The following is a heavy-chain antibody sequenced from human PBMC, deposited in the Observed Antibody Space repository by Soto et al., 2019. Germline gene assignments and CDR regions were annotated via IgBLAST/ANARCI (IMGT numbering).Heavy chain of an antibody. Sequence: SETLSLTCRLSGGSFSPNYWGWFRQSPGKGLEWVGYIFHTGTTSYNPSLKSRVTLSVDTSQSQFSLKLNSVTAADTAVYYCNTEAYDNSGSLAFDIWGPGTLVTVSS. CDR3: NTEAYDNSGSLAFDI. V-gene: IGHV4-59*08. J-gene: IGHJ3*02. CDR1: GGSFSPNY. D-gene: IGHD3-22*01. CDR2: IFHTGTT.